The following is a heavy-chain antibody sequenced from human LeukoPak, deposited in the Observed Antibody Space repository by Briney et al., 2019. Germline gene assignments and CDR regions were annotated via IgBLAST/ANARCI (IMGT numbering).Heavy chain of an antibody. CDR2: ISTFNGYT. D-gene: IGHD3-16*01. Sequence: ASVKVSCKPSGYIFTSNSISGVRQAPGQGLEWMGWISTFNGYTNYAKNLQGRVTMTRDTSTRTVYMEMRNMRSDDTAVYYCARGEFYYDLWGQGTLVTVSS. J-gene: IGHJ4*02. V-gene: IGHV1-18*04. CDR1: GYIFTSNS. CDR3: ARGEFYYDL.